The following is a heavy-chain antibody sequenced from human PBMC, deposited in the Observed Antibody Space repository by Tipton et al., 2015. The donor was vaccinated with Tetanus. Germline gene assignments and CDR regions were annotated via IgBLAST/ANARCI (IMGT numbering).Heavy chain of an antibody. CDR3: ARRLIQNLFDP. J-gene: IGHJ5*02. Sequence: LRLSCTVSGGSMNSYYWSWIRQPPGKGLEWIGYIYYTGSTNYNPSLKSGVTISLDTSKNQFSLKLTSVSAADTAVYYCARRLIQNLFDPWGQGTLVTVSS. D-gene: IGHD2-8*01. CDR2: IYYTGST. CDR1: GGSMNSYY. V-gene: IGHV4-59*01.